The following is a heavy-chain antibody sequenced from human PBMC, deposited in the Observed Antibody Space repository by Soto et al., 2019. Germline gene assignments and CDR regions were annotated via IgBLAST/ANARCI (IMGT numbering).Heavy chain of an antibody. CDR2: ISAYNGNT. Sequence: ASVKVSCKASGYTFTSYGISWVRQAPGQGLEWMGWISAYNGNTNYAQKLQGRVTMTTDTSTSTAYMELRSLRSDDTAVYYCARDLVGVGYYYDSSGYYPDAFDIWGQGTMVTVSS. V-gene: IGHV1-18*01. J-gene: IGHJ3*02. CDR3: ARDLVGVGYYYDSSGYYPDAFDI. CDR1: GYTFTSYG. D-gene: IGHD3-22*01.